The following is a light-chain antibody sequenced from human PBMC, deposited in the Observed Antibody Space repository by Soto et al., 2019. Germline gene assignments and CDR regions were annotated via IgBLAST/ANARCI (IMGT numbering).Light chain of an antibody. V-gene: IGKV3-15*01. CDR1: QSINNK. CDR2: GAS. Sequence: EIVMTQSPATLAVSPGERVTLSCRASQSINNKVAWYQQKPGQAPRLLIYGASTRATGISARFSGSGSGTEFTLTISSLQSEDFAVYYCQQYNNWPPITFGQGTRLEIK. J-gene: IGKJ5*01. CDR3: QQYNNWPPIT.